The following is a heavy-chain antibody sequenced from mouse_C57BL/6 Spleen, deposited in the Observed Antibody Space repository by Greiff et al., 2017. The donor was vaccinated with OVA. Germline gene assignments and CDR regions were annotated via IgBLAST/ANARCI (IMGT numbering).Heavy chain of an antibody. CDR2: IYPGSGST. V-gene: IGHV1-55*01. CDR3: ANYDNSNYPYYAMDY. Sequence: VQLQQSGAELVKPGASVKMSCKASGYTFTSYWITWVKQRPGQGLEWIGDIYPGSGSTNYNEKFKSKATLTVDTSSSTAYMQLSSLTSEDSAVYYCANYDNSNYPYYAMDYWGQGTSVTVSS. CDR1: GYTFTSYW. D-gene: IGHD2-5*01. J-gene: IGHJ4*01.